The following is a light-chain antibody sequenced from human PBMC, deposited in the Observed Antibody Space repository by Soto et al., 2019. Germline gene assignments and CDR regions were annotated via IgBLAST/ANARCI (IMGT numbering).Light chain of an antibody. CDR1: QSVSSSY. CDR3: QQYHSYSLT. V-gene: IGKV3-20*01. CDR2: GAS. Sequence: EIVLTQSPGTLSLSPGERATLSCRASQSVSSSYLAWYQQKPGQAPRLLIYGASSRATGIPDRFSGSGSGTDFTLTISRLEPEDFAVYYCQQYHSYSLTFGGGTKVDIK. J-gene: IGKJ4*01.